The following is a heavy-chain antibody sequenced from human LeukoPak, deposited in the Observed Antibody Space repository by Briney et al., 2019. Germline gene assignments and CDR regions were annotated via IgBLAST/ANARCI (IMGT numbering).Heavy chain of an antibody. CDR2: INSDGSST. Sequence: PGGSLRLSCAASGFTFSRYWMHWVRQAPGKGLAWVSRINSDGSSTSYADSVRGRFTISRDNAKNTLYLQMNSLRAGDTAVYYCAKDFGELASYYMDVWGKGTTVTVSS. CDR3: AKDFGELASYYMDV. J-gene: IGHJ6*03. CDR1: GFTFSRYW. D-gene: IGHD3-10*01. V-gene: IGHV3-74*01.